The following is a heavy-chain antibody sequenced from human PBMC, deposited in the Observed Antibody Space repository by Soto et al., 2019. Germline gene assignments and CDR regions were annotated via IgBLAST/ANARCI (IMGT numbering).Heavy chain of an antibody. CDR1: GGSITTCDYY. V-gene: IGHV4-39*01. CDR2: ICSSGTT. D-gene: IGHD1-1*01. J-gene: IGHJ4*02. CDR3: ARHRRETGTYAQPLDS. Sequence: QLHLQESGPGLVKLSETLSFTCTVSGGSITTCDYYWAWVPQPPGKGLAWIGSICSSGTTYYNPSLKIRVTISVDTSRNQFSLRLNSVTAAATAVYYCARHRRETGTYAQPLDSWGQGTLVTVAS.